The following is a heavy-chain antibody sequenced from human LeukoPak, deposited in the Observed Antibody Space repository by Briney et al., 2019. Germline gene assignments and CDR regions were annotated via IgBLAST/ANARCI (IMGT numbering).Heavy chain of an antibody. CDR3: ARVGSNWYWLDP. CDR1: GFTFSDYY. V-gene: IGHV3-11*01. D-gene: IGHD6-13*01. Sequence: NSGGSLRLSCAASGFTFSDYYMTWIRQAPGKGLEWISYIADSGTTMYYADSVKSRFTISRDNAKNSLYLQMNSLRVEDTAMYYCARVGSNWYWLDPWGQGTLVSVSS. CDR2: IADSGTTM. J-gene: IGHJ5*02.